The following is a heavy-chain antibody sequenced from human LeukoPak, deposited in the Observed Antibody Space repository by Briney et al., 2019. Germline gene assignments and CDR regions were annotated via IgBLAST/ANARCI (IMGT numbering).Heavy chain of an antibody. Sequence: GASVKVSRKASGYTFTSYDINWVRQATGQGLEWMGWMNPNSGNTGYAQKFQGRVTITRNTSISTAYMELSSLRSEDTAVYYCARGLGSSSSGEINYWGQGTLVTVSS. J-gene: IGHJ4*02. CDR3: ARGLGSSSSGEINY. V-gene: IGHV1-8*03. D-gene: IGHD6-6*01. CDR1: GYTFTSYD. CDR2: MNPNSGNT.